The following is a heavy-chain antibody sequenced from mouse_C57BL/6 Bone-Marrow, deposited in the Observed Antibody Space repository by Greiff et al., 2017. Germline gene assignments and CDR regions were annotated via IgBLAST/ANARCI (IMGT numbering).Heavy chain of an antibody. CDR3: ARSGNYGRRYFDV. Sequence: QVQLQQPGAELVKPGASVKLSCKASGYTFTSYWMHWVKQRPGRGLEWIGRIDPTSGGTKYNEKFKSKATLSVDKPSSTAYMQLSSLTSEDSAVYYCARSGNYGRRYFDVWGTGTTVTVSS. D-gene: IGHD2-1*01. CDR1: GYTFTSYW. CDR2: IDPTSGGT. J-gene: IGHJ1*03. V-gene: IGHV1-72*01.